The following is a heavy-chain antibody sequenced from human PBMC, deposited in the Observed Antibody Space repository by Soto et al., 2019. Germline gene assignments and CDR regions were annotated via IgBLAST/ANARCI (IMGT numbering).Heavy chain of an antibody. V-gene: IGHV4-39*01. CDR2: IYYSGST. J-gene: IGHJ6*01. CDR1: GGSISSSSYY. Sequence: PSETLSLTCTVSGGSISSSSYYWGWIRQPPGKGLEWIGSIYYSGSTYYNPSLKSRVTISVDTSKNQFSLKLSSVTAADTAVYYCARHPGYSSFLYSQHHSYGMDFRGPGIMVTLFS. D-gene: IGHD6-19*01. CDR3: ARHPGYSSFLYSQHHSYGMDF.